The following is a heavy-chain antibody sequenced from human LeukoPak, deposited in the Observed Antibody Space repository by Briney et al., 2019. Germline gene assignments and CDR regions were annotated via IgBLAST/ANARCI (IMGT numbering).Heavy chain of an antibody. V-gene: IGHV4-59*01. J-gene: IGHJ4*02. CDR1: GFTFSSYS. CDR2: IYYSGST. Sequence: GSLRLSCAASGFTFSSYSMNWVRQPPGKGLEWIGYIYYSGSTNYNPSLKSRVTISVDTSKNQFSLKLSSVTAADTAVYYCARASTHELDYWGQGTLVTVSS. CDR3: ARASTHELDY.